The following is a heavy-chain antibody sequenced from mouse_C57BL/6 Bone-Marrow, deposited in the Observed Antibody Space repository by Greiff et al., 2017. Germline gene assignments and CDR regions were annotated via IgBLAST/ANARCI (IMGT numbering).Heavy chain of an antibody. CDR1: GYTFTSYW. V-gene: IGHV1-50*01. CDR2: IDPSDSYT. CDR3: SRPFYYGSRRDWYFDV. Sequence: QVQLQQPGAELVKPGASVKLSCKASGYTFTSYWMQWVKQRPGQGLEWIGEIDPSDSYTNYNQKFKGKATLTVDTSSSTAYMQLSSLTSEDSAVYYCSRPFYYGSRRDWYFDVWAQGPRSPSPQ. D-gene: IGHD1-1*01. J-gene: IGHJ1*03.